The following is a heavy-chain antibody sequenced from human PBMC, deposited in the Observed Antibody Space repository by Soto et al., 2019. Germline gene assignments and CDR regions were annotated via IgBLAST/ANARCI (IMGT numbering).Heavy chain of an antibody. D-gene: IGHD6-6*01. CDR2: ISYDGSNK. Sequence: GGSLRLSCAASGFTFSSYAMHWVRQAPGTGLEWVAVISYDGSNKYYADSVNGRFTISRDNSKNTLYLQMNSLRAEDTAVYYCARAKKKASSSPGYWGQGTLVTVSS. J-gene: IGHJ4*02. CDR3: ARAKKKASSSPGY. V-gene: IGHV3-30-3*01. CDR1: GFTFSSYA.